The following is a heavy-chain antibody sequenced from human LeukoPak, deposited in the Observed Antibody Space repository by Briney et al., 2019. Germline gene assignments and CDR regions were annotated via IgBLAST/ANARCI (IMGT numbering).Heavy chain of an antibody. Sequence: ASVKVSCKASGGTFSSYAISWVRQAPGQGLEWMGGIIPIFGTANYAQKFQGRVTITADESTSTAYMELSSLRSEDTAVYYCARDLYYDSSGYLYYWGQGTLVTVSS. J-gene: IGHJ4*02. CDR1: GGTFSSYA. CDR2: IIPIFGTA. V-gene: IGHV1-69*13. D-gene: IGHD3-22*01. CDR3: ARDLYYDSSGYLYY.